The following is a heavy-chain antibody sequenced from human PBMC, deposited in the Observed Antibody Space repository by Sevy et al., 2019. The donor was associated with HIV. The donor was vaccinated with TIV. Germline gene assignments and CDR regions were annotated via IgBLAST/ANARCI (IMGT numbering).Heavy chain of an antibody. CDR1: GFTFSVYT. Sequence: GGSLRLSCKVSGFTFSVYTMHWVRQAPGKGLEWVSSISRTTTTYYADSVRGRFTISRVNAKNSLYLEMNSLRDDDTAVYYCAREAYYYDSREENWFDPWGQGTLVTISS. CDR3: AREAYYYDSREENWFDP. D-gene: IGHD3-22*01. CDR2: ISRTTTT. V-gene: IGHV3-48*02. J-gene: IGHJ5*02.